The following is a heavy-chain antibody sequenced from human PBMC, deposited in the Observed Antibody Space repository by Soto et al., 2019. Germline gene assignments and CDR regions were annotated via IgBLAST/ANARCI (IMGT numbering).Heavy chain of an antibody. Sequence: QITLKESGPTLVKPTQTLTLTCTFSGFSLTTRGVGVGWIRQPPGKALEWLALIYWDDDAGYSPSLKSRLTITMDTSKSLVVLTMPNMDPVDTARYSRDLRPGGFSYYFYYWGQGTLVAVSS. CDR3: DLRPGGFSYYFYY. CDR1: GFSLTTRGVG. D-gene: IGHD3-10*01. CDR2: IYWDDDA. J-gene: IGHJ4*02. V-gene: IGHV2-5*02.